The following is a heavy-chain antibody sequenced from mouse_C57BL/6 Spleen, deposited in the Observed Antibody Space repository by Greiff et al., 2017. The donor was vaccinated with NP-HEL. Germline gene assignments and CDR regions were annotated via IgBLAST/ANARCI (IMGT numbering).Heavy chain of an antibody. Sequence: VQLQQSGAELARPGASVKLSCKASGYTFTSYGISWVKQRTGQGLEWIGEIYPRSGNTYYNEKFKGKATLTADKSSSTAYMELRSLTSEDSAVYFCARRGITTVVGDWYFDVWGTGTTVTVSS. CDR2: IYPRSGNT. V-gene: IGHV1-81*01. D-gene: IGHD1-1*01. CDR3: ARRGITTVVGDWYFDV. CDR1: GYTFTSYG. J-gene: IGHJ1*03.